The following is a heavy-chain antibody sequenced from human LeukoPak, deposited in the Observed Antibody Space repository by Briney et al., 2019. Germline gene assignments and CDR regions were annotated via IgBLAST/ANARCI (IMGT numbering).Heavy chain of an antibody. J-gene: IGHJ4*02. V-gene: IGHV4-61*02. CDR3: ARAEGTTVATWAFDY. CDR2: IYSSGST. CDR1: GASISSTSYC. Sequence: PSETLSLTCTVSGASISSTSYCWGWIRQPAGKGLEWIGRIYSSGSTNYNPSLKSRVTISVDTSKNQFSLKLSSVTAADTAVYYCARAEGTTVATWAFDYWGQGTLVTVSS. D-gene: IGHD5-12*01.